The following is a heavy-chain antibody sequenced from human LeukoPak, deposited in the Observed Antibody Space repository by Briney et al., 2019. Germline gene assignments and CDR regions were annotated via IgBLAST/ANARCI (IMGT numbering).Heavy chain of an antibody. CDR1: GESFSAYS. Sequence: SETLSLTCAVYGESFSAYSWNWIRQSPGKGLEWIGEIHHSGSTNYNPSLKSRVTISVDTSKNQTSKRQFSLKLNSVTAADTAVYYCTRERSTPVINWFDPWGQGTLVTVSS. J-gene: IGHJ5*02. CDR2: IHHSGST. D-gene: IGHD2-2*01. CDR3: TRERSTPVINWFDP. V-gene: IGHV4-34*01.